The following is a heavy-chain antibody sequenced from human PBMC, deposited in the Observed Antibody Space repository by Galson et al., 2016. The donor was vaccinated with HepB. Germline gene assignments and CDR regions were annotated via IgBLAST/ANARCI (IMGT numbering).Heavy chain of an antibody. CDR1: GGSFSGYY. J-gene: IGHJ4*02. Sequence: SETLSLTCAVYGGSFSGYYWSWIRQPPGKGPEWIGEINHSGSTNYNPSLKSRVTISVDTSKNQFSPYLSSLTAADTAVYYCAKTHGYSSGRYDYWGQGTLVTVSS. CDR2: INHSGST. CDR3: AKTHGYSSGRYDY. D-gene: IGHD6-19*01. V-gene: IGHV4-34*01.